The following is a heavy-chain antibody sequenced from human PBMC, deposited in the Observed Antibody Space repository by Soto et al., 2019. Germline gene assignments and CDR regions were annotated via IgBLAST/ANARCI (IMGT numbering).Heavy chain of an antibody. V-gene: IGHV3-21*01. Sequence: LRLSCAASGFTFSSYSMNWVRQAPGKGLEWVSSISSSSYIYYADSVKGRFTISRDNAKNSLYLQMNSLRAEDTAVYYCAREDRIAARPDYYYGMDVWGQGTTVTVSS. CDR3: AREDRIAARPDYYYGMDV. D-gene: IGHD6-6*01. CDR2: ISSSSYI. CDR1: GFTFSSYS. J-gene: IGHJ6*02.